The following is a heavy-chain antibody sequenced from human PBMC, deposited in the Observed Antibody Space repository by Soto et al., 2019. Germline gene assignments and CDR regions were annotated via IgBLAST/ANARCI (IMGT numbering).Heavy chain of an antibody. Sequence: QVQLQESGPGLVKPSGTLSLTCAVSGGSISSSNWWSWVRQPPGKGLEWIGEIYHSGSTNYNPSLKSRVTXXVXKXXNQFSLKLSSVTAADTAVYYCARDSVTPHYWYFDLWGRGTLVTVSS. CDR1: GGSISSSNW. CDR3: ARDSVTPHYWYFDL. J-gene: IGHJ2*01. D-gene: IGHD4-17*01. V-gene: IGHV4-4*02. CDR2: IYHSGST.